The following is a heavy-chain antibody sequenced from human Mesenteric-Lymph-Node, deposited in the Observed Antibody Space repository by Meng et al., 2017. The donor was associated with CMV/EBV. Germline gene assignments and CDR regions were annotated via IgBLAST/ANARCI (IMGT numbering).Heavy chain of an antibody. Sequence: ASVKVSCKASGYTFTSYGISWVRQAPGQGLEWMGWISAYNGNTNYAQKLQGRVTMTTDTSTSTAYMELRSLRSDDTAVYYCARDHYSNVVWYYGMDVWGQGTTVTVSS. J-gene: IGHJ6*02. D-gene: IGHD4-11*01. CDR1: GYTFTSYG. CDR2: ISAYNGNT. CDR3: ARDHYSNVVWYYGMDV. V-gene: IGHV1-18*01.